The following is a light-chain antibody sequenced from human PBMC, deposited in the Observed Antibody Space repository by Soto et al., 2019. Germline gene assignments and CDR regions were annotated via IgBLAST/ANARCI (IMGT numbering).Light chain of an antibody. Sequence: QSVLTQPPSASGTPGQRVTISCSGSGSNIGTNYVYWYQQLPGSAPKLLIYGNDQRPSGVPDRFSGSKSGTSASLAISGVRSEDEADYYCAAWDNSLIGRLFGGGTKRTVL. V-gene: IGLV1-47*01. CDR2: GND. CDR3: AAWDNSLIGRL. CDR1: GSNIGTNY. J-gene: IGLJ3*02.